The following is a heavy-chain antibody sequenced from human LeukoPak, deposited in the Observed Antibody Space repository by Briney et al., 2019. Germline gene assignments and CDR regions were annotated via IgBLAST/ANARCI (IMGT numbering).Heavy chain of an antibody. CDR1: GFTFSNYA. V-gene: IGHV3-30-3*01. J-gene: IGHJ3*02. CDR3: ARGYCSGGSCYNWGAFNI. Sequence: PGGSLRLSCAASGFTFSNYAMHWVRQAPGKGLEWVAVISYDGSIIYYADSVKGRFTISRDNSKSTLQMNSLRTEDTAVYYCARGYCSGGSCYNWGAFNIWGQGTMVTVSS. CDR2: ISYDGSII. D-gene: IGHD2-15*01.